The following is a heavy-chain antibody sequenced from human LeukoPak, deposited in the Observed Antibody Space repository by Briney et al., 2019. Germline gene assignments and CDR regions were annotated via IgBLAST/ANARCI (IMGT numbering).Heavy chain of an antibody. D-gene: IGHD6-19*01. J-gene: IGHJ4*02. V-gene: IGHV3-30*04. CDR1: GFTFSSYA. Sequence: GGSLRLSCAASGFTFSSYAMHWVRQAPGKGLEWVAVISYDGSNKYYADSVKGRFTISRDNSKNTLFLQMNSLRADDSAVYYCAKGNGWYAFDYWGQGTLVTVSS. CDR2: ISYDGSNK. CDR3: AKGNGWYAFDY.